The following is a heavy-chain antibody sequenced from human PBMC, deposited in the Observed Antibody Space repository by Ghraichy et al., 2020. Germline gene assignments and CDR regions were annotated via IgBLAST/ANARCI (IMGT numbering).Heavy chain of an antibody. CDR1: GGSVSSGSYY. J-gene: IGHJ5*02. CDR2: IYYSGST. Sequence: SCTVSGGSVSSGSYYWSWIRQPPGKGLEWIGYIYYSGSTNYNPSLKSRVTISVDTSKNQFSLKLSSVTAADTAVYYCARDKYYDSSGYETYNWFDPWGQGTLVTVSS. D-gene: IGHD3-22*01. V-gene: IGHV4-61*01. CDR3: ARDKYYDSSGYETYNWFDP.